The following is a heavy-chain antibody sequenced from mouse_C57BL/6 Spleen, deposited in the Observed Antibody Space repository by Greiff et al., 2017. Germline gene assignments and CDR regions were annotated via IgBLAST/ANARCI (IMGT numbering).Heavy chain of an antibody. D-gene: IGHD2-4*01. Sequence: EVKLVESGPELVKPGASVKIPCKASGYTFTDYNMDWVKQSHGKSLEWIGDINPNNGGTIYNQKFKGKATLTVDKSSSTAYMELRSLTSEDTAVYYCARSGDYDGGGYFDYWGQGTTLTVSS. J-gene: IGHJ2*01. V-gene: IGHV1-18*01. CDR1: GYTFTDYN. CDR2: INPNNGGT. CDR3: ARSGDYDGGGYFDY.